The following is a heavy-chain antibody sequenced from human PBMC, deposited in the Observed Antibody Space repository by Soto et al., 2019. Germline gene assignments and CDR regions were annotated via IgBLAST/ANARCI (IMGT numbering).Heavy chain of an antibody. Sequence: GVLRLSCAASGFTFSSYAMSWVRQAPGKGLEWVSVISNRGDTHYADSVRGRFSLSRDISDNTLHLQMNNLRVEDTAVYYCAREPRYCRGGSCSITGDAYDIWGQGTMVTVSS. CDR3: AREPRYCRGGSCSITGDAYDI. V-gene: IGHV3-66*01. CDR2: ISNRGDT. J-gene: IGHJ3*02. D-gene: IGHD2-15*01. CDR1: GFTFSSYA.